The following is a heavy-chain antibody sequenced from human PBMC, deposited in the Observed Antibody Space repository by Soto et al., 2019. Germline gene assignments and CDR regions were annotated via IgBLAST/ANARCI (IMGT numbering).Heavy chain of an antibody. CDR3: AKDRLRYCTNGVCKPPDY. CDR2: ISYDGSNK. J-gene: IGHJ4*02. D-gene: IGHD2-8*01. V-gene: IGHV3-30*18. Sequence: CQRLSCADSRFTVSSYGMNWVSKAPGKRQEWVAVISYDGSNKYYADSVKGRFTISRDNSKNTLYLQMNSLRAEDTAVYYCAKDRLRYCTNGVCKPPDYWGQGTLVTVSS. CDR1: RFTVSSYG.